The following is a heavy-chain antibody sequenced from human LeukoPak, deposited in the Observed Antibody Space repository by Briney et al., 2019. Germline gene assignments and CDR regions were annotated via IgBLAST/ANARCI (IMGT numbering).Heavy chain of an antibody. CDR3: ASPYSSSSDDY. Sequence: SETLSLTCTVSGGSISSSSYYWGWIRQPRGKGLEWIESIYYSGSTYYNPSLKRRVTISVDTSKNQFSLKLSSVTAADTAVYYCASPYSSSSDDYWGQGTLVTVSS. CDR2: IYYSGST. D-gene: IGHD6-6*01. CDR1: GGSISSSSYY. J-gene: IGHJ4*02. V-gene: IGHV4-39*01.